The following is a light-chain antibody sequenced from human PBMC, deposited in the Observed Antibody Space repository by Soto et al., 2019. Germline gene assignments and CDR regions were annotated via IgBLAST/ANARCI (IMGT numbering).Light chain of an antibody. J-gene: IGKJ1*01. Sequence: DIQMTQSPYSLSASVGDRVTITCRASQGISSNLAWYQQKPGRAPKLLIFGASTLQSGVPSRFSGSGSGTDFTLTISSLQPEDFATYFCQKLDAYPPWTFGQGTKVDNK. CDR1: QGISSN. CDR3: QKLDAYPPWT. V-gene: IGKV1-9*01. CDR2: GAS.